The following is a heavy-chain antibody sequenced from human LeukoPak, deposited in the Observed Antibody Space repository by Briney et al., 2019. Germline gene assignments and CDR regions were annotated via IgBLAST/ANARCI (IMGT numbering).Heavy chain of an antibody. D-gene: IGHD3-22*01. CDR3: ARGDYSDSQRFDP. CDR1: GGSISSSSYY. V-gene: IGHV4-39*07. J-gene: IGHJ5*02. CDR2: IYYSGNS. Sequence: SETLSLTCTVSGGSISSSSYYWGWIRQPPGKGLEWIGSIYYSGNSYYNPSLKSRVTISVDTSKNQFSLRLSSVAAADTAVYFCARGDYSDSQRFDPWGQGILVTVSS.